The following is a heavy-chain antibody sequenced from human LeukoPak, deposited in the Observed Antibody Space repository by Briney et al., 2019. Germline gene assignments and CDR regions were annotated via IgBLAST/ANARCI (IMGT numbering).Heavy chain of an antibody. CDR3: ARITGMNYVADV. Sequence: GGSLRLSCAASGFTFTSHGMHWVRQAPGKGLEWEALIWYDGSKKYYVDSVKGRFTISRDDSKNTLYLQMDSLRVEDTAVYYCARITGMNYVADVWGQGTTVTVS. CDR1: GFTFTSHG. D-gene: IGHD1-7*01. CDR2: IWYDGSKK. V-gene: IGHV3-33*01. J-gene: IGHJ6*02.